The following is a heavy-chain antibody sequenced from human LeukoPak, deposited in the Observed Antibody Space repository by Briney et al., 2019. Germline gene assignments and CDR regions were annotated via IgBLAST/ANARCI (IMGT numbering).Heavy chain of an antibody. CDR1: GFTVSSNY. CDR2: IYNGGST. Sequence: GGSLRLSCAASGFTVSSNYMSWVRQAPGKGLEWVSVIYNGGSTYYADSVKGRFTISRDNSKNTLYLQMNSLRAEDTAVYYCARDSPYYYGSGRGMDVWGQGTTVTVSS. J-gene: IGHJ6*02. V-gene: IGHV3-66*01. CDR3: ARDSPYYYGSGRGMDV. D-gene: IGHD3-10*01.